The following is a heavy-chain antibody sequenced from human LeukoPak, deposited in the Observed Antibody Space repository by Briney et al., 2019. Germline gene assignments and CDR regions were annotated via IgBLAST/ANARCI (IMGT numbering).Heavy chain of an antibody. D-gene: IGHD3-10*01. Sequence: GGSLRLSCGASGFTFTTHWIHWVRQAPGKGLVWVSRIKPDGSDTNYADSVKGRFTISRDTSKNTLYLQMNSLRAEDTAVYYCAKRGSYYYMDVWGKGTTVTVSS. CDR2: IKPDGSDT. CDR3: AKRGSYYYMDV. CDR1: GFTFTTHW. V-gene: IGHV3-74*01. J-gene: IGHJ6*03.